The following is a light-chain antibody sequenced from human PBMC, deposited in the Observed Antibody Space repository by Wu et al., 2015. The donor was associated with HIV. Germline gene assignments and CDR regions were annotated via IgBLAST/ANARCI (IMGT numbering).Light chain of an antibody. J-gene: IGKJ1*01. Sequence: DIQMTQSPSALSASVGDKITITCRATDNVDSLVAWYQQKPGNAPKPLIYRSSSLENGIPSRFSGSGSGTEFILTINSLQPDDFASYYCQQYNLFPWTFGPGTKVEIK. CDR3: QQYNLFPWT. V-gene: IGKV1-5*03. CDR2: RSS. CDR1: DNVDSL.